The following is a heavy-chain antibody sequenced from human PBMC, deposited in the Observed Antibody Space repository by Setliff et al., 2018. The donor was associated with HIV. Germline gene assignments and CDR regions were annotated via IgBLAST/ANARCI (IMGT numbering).Heavy chain of an antibody. CDR1: GGTFRSHE. CDR3: ARASREREGKGYYYYMDV. D-gene: IGHD1-26*01. J-gene: IGHJ6*03. Sequence: ASVKVSCKASGGTFRSHEISWVRQAPGQGLEWMGGIVPILNTGNYAPKFQGRVTITADESTTTAYMELSRLRSDDTAVYYCARASREREGKGYYYYMDVWGKGTTVTVSS. CDR2: IVPILNTG. V-gene: IGHV1-69*13.